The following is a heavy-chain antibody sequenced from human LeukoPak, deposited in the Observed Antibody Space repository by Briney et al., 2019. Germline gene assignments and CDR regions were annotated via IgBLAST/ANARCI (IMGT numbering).Heavy chain of an antibody. Sequence: GGSLRLSCVASGFTFSDYWMDWVHQVPGKGLVWVSRINGDGSSASYADSVKGRFTISRDNAKNTMYLQMNSLRGEDTAVYYCARELGYCGHTRCHKPLDFWGQGTLATVSS. J-gene: IGHJ4*02. D-gene: IGHD2-2*01. CDR1: GFTFSDYW. V-gene: IGHV3-74*01. CDR2: INGDGSSA. CDR3: ARELGYCGHTRCHKPLDF.